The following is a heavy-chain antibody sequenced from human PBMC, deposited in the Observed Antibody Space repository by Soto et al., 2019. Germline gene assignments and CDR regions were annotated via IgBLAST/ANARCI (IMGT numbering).Heavy chain of an antibody. Sequence: GASVKVSCKASGYTFTGYYMHWVRQAPGQGLEWMGWINPNSGGTNYAQKFQGWVTMTRDTSISTAYMELSRLRSDDTAVYYCARDKGVLDYDILTGYGTYGMDVWGQGTMVTVSS. CDR2: INPNSGGT. V-gene: IGHV1-2*04. J-gene: IGHJ6*02. CDR3: ARDKGVLDYDILTGYGTYGMDV. CDR1: GYTFTGYY. D-gene: IGHD3-9*01.